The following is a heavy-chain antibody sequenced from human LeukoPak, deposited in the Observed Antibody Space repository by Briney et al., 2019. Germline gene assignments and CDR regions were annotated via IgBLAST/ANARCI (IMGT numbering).Heavy chain of an antibody. Sequence: GGSLRLSCAASGFTFSDYYMSWIRQAPGKGLEWVSYMRSSSSYTNYADSVKGRFTISRDNAKNSLYLQINSLRAEDTAVYYCARYVGRDGYNPDYGMDVWGQGTTVTVSS. CDR3: ARYVGRDGYNPDYGMDV. D-gene: IGHD5-24*01. CDR2: MRSSSSYT. J-gene: IGHJ6*02. V-gene: IGHV3-11*03. CDR1: GFTFSDYY.